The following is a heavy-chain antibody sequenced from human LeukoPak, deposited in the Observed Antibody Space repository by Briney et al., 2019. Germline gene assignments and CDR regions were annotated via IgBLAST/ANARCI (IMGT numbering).Heavy chain of an antibody. CDR3: ARAPGVVVPAAMAFDI. Sequence: GGSLRLSCAASGFTFSGYWMSWVSQAPGKGLEWVANIKQDGSEKYYVDSVKGRFTISRDNAKNSLYLQMNSLRAEDTAVYYCARAPGVVVPAAMAFDIWGQGTMVTVSS. D-gene: IGHD2-2*01. J-gene: IGHJ3*02. V-gene: IGHV3-7*01. CDR1: GFTFSGYW. CDR2: IKQDGSEK.